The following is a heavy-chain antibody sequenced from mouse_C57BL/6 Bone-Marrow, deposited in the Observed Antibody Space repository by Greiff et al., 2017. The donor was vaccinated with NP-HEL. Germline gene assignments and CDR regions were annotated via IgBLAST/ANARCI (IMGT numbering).Heavy chain of an antibody. CDR1: GFTFSSYA. CDR3: ARDDHYYAMDY. V-gene: IGHV5-4*01. Sequence: EVHLVESGGGLVKPGGSLKLSCAASGFTFSSYAMSWVRQTPEKRLEWVATISDGGSYTYYPDNVKGRFTISRDNAKNNLYLQMSHLKSEDTAMYYCARDDHYYAMDYWGQGTSVTVSS. CDR2: ISDGGSYT. J-gene: IGHJ4*01.